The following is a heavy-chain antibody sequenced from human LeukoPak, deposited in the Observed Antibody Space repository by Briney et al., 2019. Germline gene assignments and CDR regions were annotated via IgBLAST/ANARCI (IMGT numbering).Heavy chain of an antibody. V-gene: IGHV3-30-3*01. CDR3: ARDGGAYPGHYFDY. D-gene: IGHD3-16*01. J-gene: IGHJ4*02. Sequence: GGSLRLSCAASGFTFSSYAMHWVRQAPGKGLEWVAVISYDGSNKYYADSVKGRFTISRDNSKNTLYLQMSSLRAEDTAVYYCARDGGAYPGHYFDYWGQGTLVTVSS. CDR2: ISYDGSNK. CDR1: GFTFSSYA.